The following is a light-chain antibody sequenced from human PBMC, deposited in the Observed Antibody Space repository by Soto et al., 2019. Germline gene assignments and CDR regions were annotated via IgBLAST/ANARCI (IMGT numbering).Light chain of an antibody. CDR1: QTISSW. V-gene: IGKV1-5*03. Sequence: IQITQSPSTRSGSVGDRVTITCRAIQTISSWLAWYGQKPGKAPKILIYKASSLNSGVPSMFMCSGAGAECTRTISSLQPDDVETGYCQHYNSYSEAFGQGTKVDI. J-gene: IGKJ1*01. CDR2: KAS. CDR3: QHYNSYSEA.